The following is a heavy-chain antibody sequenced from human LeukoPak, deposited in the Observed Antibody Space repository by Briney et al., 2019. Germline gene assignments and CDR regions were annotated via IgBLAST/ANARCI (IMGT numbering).Heavy chain of an antibody. CDR2: IYYSGST. CDR1: GGSISSSNYY. J-gene: IGHJ4*02. CDR3: ARAILGHFWSGYYADY. Sequence: PSETLSLTCTVSGGSISSSNYYWGWIRQPPGKGLEWIGSIYYSGSTYYSPSLKSRVTISVATSKNRFSLKLSSVTAADTAVYYCARAILGHFWSGYYADYWGQGTLVTVSS. D-gene: IGHD3-3*02. V-gene: IGHV4-39*07.